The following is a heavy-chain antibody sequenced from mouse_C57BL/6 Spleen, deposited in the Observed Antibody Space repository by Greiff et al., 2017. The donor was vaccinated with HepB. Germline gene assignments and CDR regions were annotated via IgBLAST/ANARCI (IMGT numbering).Heavy chain of an antibody. CDR1: GFTFSSYA. J-gene: IGHJ4*01. CDR2: ISDGGSYT. V-gene: IGHV5-4*01. D-gene: IGHD4-1*01. Sequence: LVESGGGLVKPGGSLKLSCAASGFTFSSYAMSWVRQTPEKRLEWVATISDGGSYTYYPDNVKGRFTISRDNAKNNLYLQMSHLKSEDTAMYYCARVGRRDAMDYWGQGTSVTVSS. CDR3: ARVGRRDAMDY.